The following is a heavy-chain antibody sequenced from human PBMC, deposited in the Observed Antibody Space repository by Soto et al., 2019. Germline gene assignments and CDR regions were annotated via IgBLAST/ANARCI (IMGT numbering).Heavy chain of an antibody. D-gene: IGHD3-16*01. J-gene: IGHJ4*02. CDR1: GRSFSYDY. CDR2: INHSGGI. CDR3: ARGTWAVRLQY. V-gene: IGHV4-34*01. Sequence: SETLSLTCAAYGRSFSYDYWTWLRQSRGKGREWVGEINHSGGINYNPSRESRVTLSEDTSKNQFSLKLNSGTAADTAVYYGARGTWAVRLQYWGRGTPVTFAS.